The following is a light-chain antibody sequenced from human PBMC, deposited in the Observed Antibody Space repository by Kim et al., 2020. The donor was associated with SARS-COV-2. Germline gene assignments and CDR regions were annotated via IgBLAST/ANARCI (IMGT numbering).Light chain of an antibody. J-gene: IGLJ3*02. CDR1: SGSIANNY. V-gene: IGLV6-57*01. CDR2: DDY. Sequence: NFMLTQPHSVSESPGKTVTISCTRSSGSIANNYVQWYQQRPGSSPTTVIYDDYQRPSGVPDRFSGSIDSSSNSASLTISGLKTEDEADYYCQSYDNTNQVFGGGTKLTVL. CDR3: QSYDNTNQV.